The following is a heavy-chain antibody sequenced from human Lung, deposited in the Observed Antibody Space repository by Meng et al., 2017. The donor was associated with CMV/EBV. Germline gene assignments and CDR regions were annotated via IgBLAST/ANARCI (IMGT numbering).Heavy chain of an antibody. CDR2: IHPHRGNT. J-gene: IGHJ4*02. Sequence: ASXXVSCKASGYTFTAHFFHWVRQAPGQGLEWMGWIHPHRGNTNYAQQFQGRVTLTTDTSINTGYMELTRLTSDDAAVYYCARDNNWGPDYWGQGTRVTVAS. CDR1: GYTFTAHF. V-gene: IGHV1-2*02. D-gene: IGHD1-1*01. CDR3: ARDNNWGPDY.